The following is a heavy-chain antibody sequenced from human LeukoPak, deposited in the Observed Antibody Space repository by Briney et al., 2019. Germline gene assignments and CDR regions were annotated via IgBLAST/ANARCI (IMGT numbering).Heavy chain of an antibody. CDR1: GFTFSSYA. J-gene: IGHJ3*02. CDR2: ISYDGSNK. Sequence: PGGSLRLSCAASGFTFSSYAMHWVRQAPGKGLEWVAVISYDGSNKYYADSVKGRFTISRDNSKNTLSLQMNSLRAEDSAVYYCAKDLGYCSSVSCSVAFDIWGQGTMFTVSS. V-gene: IGHV3-30-3*01. CDR3: AKDLGYCSSVSCSVAFDI. D-gene: IGHD2-2*01.